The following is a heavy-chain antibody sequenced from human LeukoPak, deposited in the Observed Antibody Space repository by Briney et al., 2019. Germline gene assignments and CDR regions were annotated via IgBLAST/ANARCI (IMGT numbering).Heavy chain of an antibody. J-gene: IGHJ4*02. Sequence: ASVKVSCKASGYRFDGYCLHWVRLAPGQGREWMGWMNPNSGNTGYAQKFQGRVTITRNTSISTAYMELSSLRSEDTAVYYCARGPNIVVVPAATHYYFDYWGQGTLVTVSS. V-gene: IGHV1-8*03. D-gene: IGHD2-2*01. CDR2: MNPNSGNT. CDR1: GYRFDGYC. CDR3: ARGPNIVVVPAATHYYFDY.